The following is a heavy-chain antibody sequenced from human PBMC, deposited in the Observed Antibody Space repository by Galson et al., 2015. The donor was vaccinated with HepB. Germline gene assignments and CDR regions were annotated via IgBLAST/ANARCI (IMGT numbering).Heavy chain of an antibody. D-gene: IGHD3-3*01. CDR3: ARERSVPAFDI. J-gene: IGHJ3*02. V-gene: IGHV3-33*01. CDR1: GFTFSSYG. CDR2: IWYDGSNK. Sequence: SLRLSCAASGFTFSSYGMHWVRQAPGEGLEWVAVIWYDGSNKYYADSVKGRFTISRDNSKNTLYLQMNSLRAEDTAVYYCARERSVPAFDIWGQGTMVTVSS.